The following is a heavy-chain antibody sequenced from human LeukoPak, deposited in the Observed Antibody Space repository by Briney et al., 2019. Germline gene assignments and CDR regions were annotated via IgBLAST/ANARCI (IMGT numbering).Heavy chain of an antibody. D-gene: IGHD2-2*01. V-gene: IGHV4-34*01. J-gene: IGHJ4*02. CDR1: GGSFSGYY. CDR3: ARGRYCISTSCAFDY. CDR2: INHSGST. Sequence: PSETLSLTCAVYGGSFSGYYWSWVRQPPGKGREWIGEINHSGSTNYNPSLKSRVTISVDTSKNQFSLKLSAVTAADTAVYYCARGRYCISTSCAFDYWGQRTLVTVSS.